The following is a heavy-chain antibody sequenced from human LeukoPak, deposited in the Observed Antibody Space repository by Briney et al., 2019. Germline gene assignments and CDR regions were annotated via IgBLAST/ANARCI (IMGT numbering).Heavy chain of an antibody. Sequence: GGSLRLSCAASGFTVSSNYMSWVRQAPGKGLEWVSVIYSGGSTYYADSVKGRFTISRDNAKNSLYLQMNSLRAEDTAVYYCANYYDSSGYPGAGWGQGTLVTVSS. CDR2: IYSGGST. CDR3: ANYYDSSGYPGAG. V-gene: IGHV3-53*01. J-gene: IGHJ4*02. CDR1: GFTVSSNY. D-gene: IGHD3-22*01.